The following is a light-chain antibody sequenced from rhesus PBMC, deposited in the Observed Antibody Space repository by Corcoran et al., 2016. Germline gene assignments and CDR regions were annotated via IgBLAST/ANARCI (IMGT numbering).Light chain of an antibody. Sequence: QVILTQSPATLSLSPGERATLSCRASQSVSRYLAWYQQKPGQAPRLLNYGASRRATGLPDRFSGSGPGTDFTLTSSSLGPEDVGVYHCYQHSSGYRTFGQGTKVEIK. CDR1: QSVSRY. CDR3: YQHSSGYRT. V-gene: IGKV3-10*01. CDR2: GAS. J-gene: IGKJ1*01.